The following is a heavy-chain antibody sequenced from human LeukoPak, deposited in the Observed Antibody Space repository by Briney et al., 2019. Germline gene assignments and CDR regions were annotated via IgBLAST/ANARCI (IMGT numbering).Heavy chain of an antibody. J-gene: IGHJ5*02. D-gene: IGHD2-2*01. CDR1: GGSITSYY. CDR2: IYYSGST. Sequence: SETLSLTCTVSGGSITSYYWSWIRQPPGKGLEWIEYIYYSGSTNYNPSLKSRVTISVDTSKNQFSLRLSSVTAADTAVYYCERQLGYCSSTSCHNWFAPWGQGTLVTVSS. V-gene: IGHV4-59*01. CDR3: ERQLGYCSSTSCHNWFAP.